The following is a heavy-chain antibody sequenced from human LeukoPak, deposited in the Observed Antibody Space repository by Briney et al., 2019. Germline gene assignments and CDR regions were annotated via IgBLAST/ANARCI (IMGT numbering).Heavy chain of an antibody. CDR3: ARDLVTDEIGDGTLNAFDI. D-gene: IGHD3-16*01. CDR1: GYTFTGYY. V-gene: IGHV1-2*06. Sequence: ASVKVSCKASGYTFTGYYMHWVRQAPGQGLEWMGRINPNSGGTNYAQKFQGRVTMTRDTSISTAYMELSRLGSDDTAVYYCARDLVTDEIGDGTLNAFDIWGQGTMVTVSS. CDR2: INPNSGGT. J-gene: IGHJ3*02.